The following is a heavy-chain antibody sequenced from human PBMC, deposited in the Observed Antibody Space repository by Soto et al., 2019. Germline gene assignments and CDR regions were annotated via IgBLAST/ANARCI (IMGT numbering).Heavy chain of an antibody. D-gene: IGHD3-9*01. V-gene: IGHV4-61*01. CDR2: IYYTGTT. CDR3: TTLRLDP. Sequence: XTLSLPCTVSGXPVSSGSYYWSWIRQSPGKRLEWISYIYYTGTTKYNPSLKSRVTMTRDTSINKAYMELSGLTSDDTAVYYCTTLRLDPWGQGTLVTVSS. CDR1: GXPVSSGSYY. J-gene: IGHJ5*02.